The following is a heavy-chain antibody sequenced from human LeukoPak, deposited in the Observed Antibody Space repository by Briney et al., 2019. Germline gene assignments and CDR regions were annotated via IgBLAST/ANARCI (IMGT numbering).Heavy chain of an antibody. CDR3: ARDPVEWDLLLDY. V-gene: IGHV3-7*01. CDR2: MNIDGSEK. D-gene: IGHD1-26*01. Sequence: GGSLRLSCAASGFTFSSYWMGWVRQAPGKRLEWVANMNIDGSEKYYADSAKGRFTISRDNARNSVYLQMNSLRVEDTAVYYCARDPVEWDLLLDYWGQGPLVTVSS. CDR1: GFTFSSYW. J-gene: IGHJ4*02.